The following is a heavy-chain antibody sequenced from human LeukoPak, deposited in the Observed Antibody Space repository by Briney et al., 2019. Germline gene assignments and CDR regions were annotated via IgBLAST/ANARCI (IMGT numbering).Heavy chain of an antibody. Sequence: SETLSLTCTVPGGSSSGYYWSWIREPPGEGLEWIGYKSDSGKTNSNTPLKSQVPISVATSKTQFTLKLTSVTAADTAVYYCARQGGYIATLALWGQGTLVTVSA. CDR3: ARQGGYIATLAL. CDR2: KSDSGKT. D-gene: IGHD6-13*01. CDR1: GGSSSGYY. V-gene: IGHV4-59*08. J-gene: IGHJ4*02.